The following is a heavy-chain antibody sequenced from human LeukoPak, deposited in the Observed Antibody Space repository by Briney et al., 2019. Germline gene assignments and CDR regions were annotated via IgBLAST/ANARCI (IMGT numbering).Heavy chain of an antibody. J-gene: IGHJ4*02. CDR2: ISAYNGDT. CDR1: GYTFNKHG. CDR3: ARDPSNTSGWSPYFDY. D-gene: IGHD6-19*01. V-gene: IGHV1-18*04. Sequence: ASVTVSCKASGYTFNKHGITWVRQAPGQGLEWMGWISAYNGDTKYGQTFQGRVTLITDTSASTAYMELRSLRSDDTAVYYCARDPSNTSGWSPYFDYWGQGALVTVSS.